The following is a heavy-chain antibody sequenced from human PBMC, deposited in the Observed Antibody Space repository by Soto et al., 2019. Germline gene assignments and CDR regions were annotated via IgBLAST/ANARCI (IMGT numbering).Heavy chain of an antibody. Sequence: EVQLLESGGGLVQPGGSLRLSCAASGFTFSSYAMSWVRQTPGKGLEWVSGISGGGGNTYYADSVTGRFTISRDNSRNTLNLKMNSLRAADTAIYYCAKDRGAGGRFSGIAVAGIPSWGQGTLVTVSS. V-gene: IGHV3-23*01. CDR3: AKDRGAGGRFSGIAVAGIPS. J-gene: IGHJ5*02. CDR1: GFTFSSYA. D-gene: IGHD6-19*01. CDR2: ISGGGGNT.